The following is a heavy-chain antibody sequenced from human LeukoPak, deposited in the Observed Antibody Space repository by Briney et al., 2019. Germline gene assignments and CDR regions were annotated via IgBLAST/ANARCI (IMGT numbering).Heavy chain of an antibody. CDR2: IKQDGSEK. V-gene: IGHV3-7*01. J-gene: IGHJ4*02. Sequence: GGSLRLSCAASGFTLSSHWMGWVRQAPGKGLEWVANIKQDGSEKYYVDSVKGRFTISRDNAKNSLSLQMTSLRAEDTAVYYCVRDRHGFDSWGQGTLVTVSS. CDR1: GFTLSSHW. D-gene: IGHD6-6*01. CDR3: VRDRHGFDS.